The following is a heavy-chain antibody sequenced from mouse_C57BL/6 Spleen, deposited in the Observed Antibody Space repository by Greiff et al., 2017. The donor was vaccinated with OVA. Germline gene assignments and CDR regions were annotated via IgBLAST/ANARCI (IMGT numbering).Heavy chain of an antibody. D-gene: IGHD2-3*01. V-gene: IGHV1-22*01. Sequence: EVQLQQSGPELVTPGASVKMSCKASGYTFTDYNMNWVKQSHGKSLEWIGYINPNNGGTSYNEKFKGKATLTVNKSNSTTHMVLRILTSEASAADYCARGGGYFGVFDYWGQGTTLTVSS. CDR3: ARGGGYFGVFDY. CDR2: INPNNGGT. J-gene: IGHJ2*01. CDR1: GYTFTDYN.